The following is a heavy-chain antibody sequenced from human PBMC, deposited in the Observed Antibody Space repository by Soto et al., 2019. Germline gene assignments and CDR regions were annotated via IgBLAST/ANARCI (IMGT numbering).Heavy chain of an antibody. CDR2: IYSNGNT. J-gene: IGHJ4*02. V-gene: IGHV4-59*01. Sequence: SETLSLTCTVSGGSISNYYWSWIRQSPGKGLEWIGYIYSNGNTNYNPSLKSRVTMSVDTSKNQFSLKLSSVTAADTAAYYCARGFGVPAAPVGYWGQGTPVTVSS. CDR1: GGSISNYY. D-gene: IGHD2-2*01. CDR3: ARGFGVPAAPVGY.